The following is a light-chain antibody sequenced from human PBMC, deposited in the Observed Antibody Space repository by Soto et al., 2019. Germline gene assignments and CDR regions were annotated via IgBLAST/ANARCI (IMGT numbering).Light chain of an antibody. J-gene: IGLJ3*02. V-gene: IGLV2-14*03. CDR1: SSDIGGYDY. CDR2: AVT. CDR3: SSFTSSSTLVM. Sequence: QSVLTQPASGSGSPGQSITISCTGTSSDIGGYDYVSWYQHHPGKAPTLLIYAVTNRPSGVSNRFSGSKSGNTASLAISGLQAEDEADYYCSSFTSSSTLVMFGGGTKVTVL.